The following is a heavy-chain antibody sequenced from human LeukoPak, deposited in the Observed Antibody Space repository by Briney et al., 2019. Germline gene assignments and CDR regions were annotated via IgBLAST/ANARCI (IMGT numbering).Heavy chain of an antibody. CDR1: GFTFSNFA. D-gene: IGHD3-10*01. Sequence: GGSLRLSCAASGFTFSNFAMSWVRQAPGKGLDWVSSISGSATNTYYAGSVKGRFTISRGNSKNTLNLQMNSLRAEDTAVYYCAKSFTMVRGVSPFDDWGQGTLVTVSS. J-gene: IGHJ4*02. V-gene: IGHV3-23*01. CDR3: AKSFTMVRGVSPFDD. CDR2: ISGSATNT.